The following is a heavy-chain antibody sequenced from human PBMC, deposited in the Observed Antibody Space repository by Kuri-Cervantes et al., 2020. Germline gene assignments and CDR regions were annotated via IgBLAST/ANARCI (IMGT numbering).Heavy chain of an antibody. V-gene: IGHV4-34*01. D-gene: IGHD7-27*01. CDR1: GFTFSSYW. CDR2: INHSGST. CDR3: AREPNWGSGY. Sequence: GSLRLSCAASGFTFSSYWMSWIRQPPGKGLEWIGEINHSGSTNYNPSLKSRVTISVDTSKNQFSLKLSSVTAADTAVYYCAREPNWGSGYWGQGTLVTVSS. J-gene: IGHJ4*02.